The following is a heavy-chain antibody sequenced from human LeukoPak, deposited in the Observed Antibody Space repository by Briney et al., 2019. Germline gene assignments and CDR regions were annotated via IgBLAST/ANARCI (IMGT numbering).Heavy chain of an antibody. V-gene: IGHV3-48*03. CDR3: ARDRAYSGSIFAY. D-gene: IGHD1-26*01. CDR2: ISSSGSTI. J-gene: IGHJ4*02. CDR1: GFTFSSYE. Sequence: PGGSLRLSCAASGFTFSSYEMNWVRQAPGKGLEWVSYISSSGSTIYYADSVKGRFTISRYNAKNSLYLQMNSLRAEDTAVYYCARDRAYSGSIFAYWGQGTLVTVSS.